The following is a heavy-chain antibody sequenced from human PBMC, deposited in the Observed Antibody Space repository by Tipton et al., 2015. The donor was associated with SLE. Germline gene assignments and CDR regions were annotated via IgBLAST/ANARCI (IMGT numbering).Heavy chain of an antibody. CDR1: GGSISSGGYY. J-gene: IGHJ5*02. CDR2: IYYSGST. V-gene: IGHV4-31*03. Sequence: TLSLTCTVSGGSISSGGYYWSWIRQHPGKGLEWIGYIYYSGSTYYNPPLKSRVTISVDTSKNQFSLKLSSVTAADTAVYYCAREPYYYDSSGYYVSWFDPWGQGTLVTVSS. D-gene: IGHD3-22*01. CDR3: AREPYYYDSSGYYVSWFDP.